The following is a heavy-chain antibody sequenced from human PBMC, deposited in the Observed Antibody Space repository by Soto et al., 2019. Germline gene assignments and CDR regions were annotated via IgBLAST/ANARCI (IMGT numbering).Heavy chain of an antibody. D-gene: IGHD5-12*01. Sequence: EVQLVESGGGLVKPGGSLRLSCTASGFTFNDAWMSWVRQAPGKGLEWVGRIKSKPDGGATDYYYAAPVKGRFTISRDDSKNTLYLQMNSLKTEDTAVYYCTTDPDRRDGYHFAHWGQGTLVTVSS. J-gene: IGHJ5*02. CDR2: IKSKPDGGAT. CDR3: TTDPDRRDGYHFAH. CDR1: GFTFNDAW. V-gene: IGHV3-15*01.